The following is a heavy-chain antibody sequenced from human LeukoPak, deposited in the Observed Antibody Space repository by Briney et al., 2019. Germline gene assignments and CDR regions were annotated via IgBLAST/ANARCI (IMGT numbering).Heavy chain of an antibody. D-gene: IGHD5-18*01. V-gene: IGHV1-69*04. CDR2: IIPILGIA. CDR1: GGTFSSYA. J-gene: IGHJ4*02. CDR3: ASGGYSYGYLDY. Sequence: SVKVSCKASGGTFSSYAISWVRQAPGQGLEWMGRIIPILGIANYAQKFQGRVTITADKSTSTAYMELSSLRSEDTAVYYCASGGYSYGYLDYWGQGTLVTVSS.